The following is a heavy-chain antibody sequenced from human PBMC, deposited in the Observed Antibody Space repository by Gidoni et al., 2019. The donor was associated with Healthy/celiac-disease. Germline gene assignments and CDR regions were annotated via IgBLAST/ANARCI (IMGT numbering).Heavy chain of an antibody. V-gene: IGHV3-53*01. J-gene: IGHJ3*02. CDR3: ARDFGYCSSTSCYNI. D-gene: IGHD2-2*02. Sequence: EVQLVESGGGLIQPGGSLRLSCAASGFTVSSNYMRWVRQAPGKGLEWVSVIYSGGSTYYADSVKGRFTISRDNSKNTLYLQMNSLRAEDTAVYYCARDFGYCSSTSCYNIWGQGTMVTVSS. CDR2: IYSGGST. CDR1: GFTVSSNY.